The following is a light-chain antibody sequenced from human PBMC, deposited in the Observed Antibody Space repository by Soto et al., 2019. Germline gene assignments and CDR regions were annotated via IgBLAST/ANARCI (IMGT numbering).Light chain of an antibody. Sequence: DIQLTQSPSTLSASVEDRVTITCRARQGISDWLAWYQQKPGRAPKLLISRTSNLERGVPSRFSGSGSGTEFTLTISSMQPDDFATYHCQYYNDYCWTFGQGTKVEIK. CDR3: QYYNDYCWT. V-gene: IGKV1-5*03. CDR2: RTS. J-gene: IGKJ1*01. CDR1: QGISDW.